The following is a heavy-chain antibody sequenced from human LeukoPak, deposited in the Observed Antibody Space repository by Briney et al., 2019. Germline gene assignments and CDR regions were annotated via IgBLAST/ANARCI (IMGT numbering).Heavy chain of an antibody. V-gene: IGHV4-39*01. Sequence: PSETLSLTCTVSDGSVSSVGYYWGWIRQPPGKGLEWIGSIYYSGTTYYNPSLASRVTIFVDTSKNQFSLRLSSVTAADTAVYYCARRDQAIDYWGRGTLVTVSS. CDR1: DGSVSSVGYY. CDR3: ARRDQAIDY. CDR2: IYYSGTT. J-gene: IGHJ4*02. D-gene: IGHD5-24*01.